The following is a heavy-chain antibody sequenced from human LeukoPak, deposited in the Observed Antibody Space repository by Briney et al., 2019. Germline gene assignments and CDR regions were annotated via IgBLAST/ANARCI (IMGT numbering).Heavy chain of an antibody. Sequence: GGSLRLSCAASGFTFSSYAMSWVRQAPGKGLGGVSAISGSGGSTYYADSVKGRFTISRDNSKNTLYLQMNSLRAEDTAVYYCAKDLDSYGDYYFDYWGQGTLVTVSS. CDR2: ISGSGGST. V-gene: IGHV3-23*01. J-gene: IGHJ4*02. CDR1: GFTFSSYA. CDR3: AKDLDSYGDYYFDY. D-gene: IGHD5-18*01.